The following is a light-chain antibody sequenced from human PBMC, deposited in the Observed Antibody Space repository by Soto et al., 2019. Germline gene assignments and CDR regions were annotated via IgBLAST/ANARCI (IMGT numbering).Light chain of an antibody. CDR2: GAS. Sequence: DIQMTQSPPTLSASVGDRVTITCRASQSIRHYLAWYQQMPGKAPKLLIYGASTLQSGVPSRFSGSGSGTEFTHTISSLQPDDFGTYFCQHHNSYSQTFGQGTKV. CDR3: QHHNSYSQT. V-gene: IGKV1-5*01. CDR1: QSIRHY. J-gene: IGKJ1*01.